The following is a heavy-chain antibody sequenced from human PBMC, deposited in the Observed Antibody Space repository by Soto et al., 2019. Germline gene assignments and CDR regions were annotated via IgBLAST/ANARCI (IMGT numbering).Heavy chain of an antibody. CDR1: GLSFSGYY. V-gene: IGHV4-34*01. CDR3: ARGLNFDY. J-gene: IGHJ4*02. Sequence: PSATLSLTCAFYGLSFSGYYWSWIRQPPGKGLEWIGEINHSGSTNYNPSLKSRVTISVDTSKNQFSLKLSSVTAADTAVYYCARGLNFDYWGQGTLVTVAA. CDR2: INHSGST.